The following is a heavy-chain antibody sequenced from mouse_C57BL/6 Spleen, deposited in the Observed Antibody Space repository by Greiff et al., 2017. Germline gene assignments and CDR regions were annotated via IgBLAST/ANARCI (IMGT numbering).Heavy chain of an antibody. CDR1: GYAFSSSW. CDR2: IYPGDGDT. D-gene: IGHD2-10*02. Sequence: VQLQQSGPELVKPGASVKISCKASGYAFSSSWMTWVKQRPGKGLEWIGRIYPGDGDTNYNGKFKGKATLTADKSSSTAYMQLSSLTSEDSAVYFCALYDPAMDYWGQGTSVTVSS. V-gene: IGHV1-82*01. CDR3: ALYDPAMDY. J-gene: IGHJ4*01.